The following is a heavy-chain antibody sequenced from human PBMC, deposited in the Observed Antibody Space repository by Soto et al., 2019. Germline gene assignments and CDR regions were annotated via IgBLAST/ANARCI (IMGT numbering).Heavy chain of an antibody. CDR1: GGSISSGDYY. D-gene: IGHD3-9*01. Sequence: PSETLSLTCTVSGGSISSGDYYWSWIRQPPGKGLEWIGYIYYSGSTYYNPSLKSRVTISVDTSKNQFSLKLSSVTAADTAVYYCASIPIDKLRYFDWILDYWGQGTLVTVSS. CDR2: IYYSGST. CDR3: ASIPIDKLRYFDWILDY. J-gene: IGHJ4*02. V-gene: IGHV4-30-4*01.